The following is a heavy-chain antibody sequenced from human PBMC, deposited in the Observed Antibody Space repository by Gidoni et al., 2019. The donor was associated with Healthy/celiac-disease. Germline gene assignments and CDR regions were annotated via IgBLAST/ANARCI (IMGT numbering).Heavy chain of an antibody. CDR3: ARVGPALNWFDP. J-gene: IGHJ5*02. Sequence: QVQLVESGGGLVKPGGSLRLSCAASGFTFSDYYMSWIRQAPGKGLEWVLYISSSSSYTNYADSVKGRFTISRDNAKNSLYLQMNSLRAEDTAVYYCARVGPALNWFDPWGQGTLVTVSS. V-gene: IGHV3-11*06. CDR2: ISSSSSYT. CDR1: GFTFSDYY.